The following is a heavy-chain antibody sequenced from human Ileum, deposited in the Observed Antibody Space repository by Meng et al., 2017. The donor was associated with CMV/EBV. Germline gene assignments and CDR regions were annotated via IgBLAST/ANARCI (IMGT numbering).Heavy chain of an antibody. Sequence: GGSLRLSCAASGFTFSNYGMHWVRQAPGKGLEWVALIWYDRSNKYYADSVKGRFTISRDNSKNTLYLQMNSLRAEDTAVYYCAKVVGATGYFDYWGQGTLVTVSS. D-gene: IGHD1-26*01. CDR1: GFTFSNYG. J-gene: IGHJ4*02. CDR2: IWYDRSNK. V-gene: IGHV3-30*02. CDR3: AKVVGATGYFDY.